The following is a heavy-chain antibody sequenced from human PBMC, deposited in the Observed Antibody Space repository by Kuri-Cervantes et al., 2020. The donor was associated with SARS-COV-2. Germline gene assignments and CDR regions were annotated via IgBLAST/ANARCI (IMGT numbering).Heavy chain of an antibody. Sequence: GSLRLSCTVSGGSISSYYWSWIRQPPGKGLEWIGYIYYSGSTNYNPSLKSRVTISVDTSKNQFSLKLSSVTAADTAVYYCARDIVVAGYYYYGMDVWGQGTTVTVSS. D-gene: IGHD2-2*01. J-gene: IGHJ6*01. CDR2: IYYSGST. V-gene: IGHV4-59*01. CDR3: ARDIVVAGYYYYGMDV. CDR1: GGSISSYY.